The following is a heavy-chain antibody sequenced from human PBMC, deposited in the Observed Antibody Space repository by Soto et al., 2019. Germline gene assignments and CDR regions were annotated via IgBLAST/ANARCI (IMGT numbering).Heavy chain of an antibody. Sequence: SETLSLTCSVSGGSMSKFYWSWIRKTAGKGLGWMGRVYATGTSDYNPSLRSRIAMSVDISKKTFSLRLRSVTAADTGVYYCVRDGSKTLRDCFDPWGQGRLVTVSS. CDR2: VYATGTS. D-gene: IGHD4-17*01. CDR1: GGSMSKFY. CDR3: VRDGSKTLRDCFDP. J-gene: IGHJ5*02. V-gene: IGHV4-4*07.